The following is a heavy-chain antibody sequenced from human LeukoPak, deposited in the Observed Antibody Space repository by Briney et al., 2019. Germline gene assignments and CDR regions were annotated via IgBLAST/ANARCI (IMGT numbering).Heavy chain of an antibody. Sequence: QPGGSLRLSCAASGFTFSSYAMSWVRQAPGKGLEWVSAISGSGGSTYYADSVKGRFTISRDNSKNTLYLQMSSLRAEDTAVYYCAKVSDDILTGYHNWFDPWGQGTLVTVSS. J-gene: IGHJ5*02. CDR3: AKVSDDILTGYHNWFDP. V-gene: IGHV3-23*01. CDR1: GFTFSSYA. D-gene: IGHD3-9*01. CDR2: ISGSGGST.